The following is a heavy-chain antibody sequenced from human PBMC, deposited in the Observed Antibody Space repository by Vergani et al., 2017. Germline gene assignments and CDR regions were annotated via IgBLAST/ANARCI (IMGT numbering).Heavy chain of an antibody. CDR3: SKDFGGGYGVIFYFDY. CDR2: ISGRGGST. D-gene: IGHD3-3*01. V-gene: IGHV3-23*04. CDR1: GFTVSSNY. Sequence: VQLVESGGGVVQPGGSLRLSCAASGFTVSSNYMSWVRPAPGKGLEGVSAISGRGGSTYYADSVKGRFTISRDNSKNTLDLQMNSLRAEDTAVYYCSKDFGGGYGVIFYFDYWGQGTLVTVSS. J-gene: IGHJ4*02.